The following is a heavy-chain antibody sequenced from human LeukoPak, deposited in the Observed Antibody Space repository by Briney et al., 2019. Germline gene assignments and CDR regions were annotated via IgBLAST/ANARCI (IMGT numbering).Heavy chain of an antibody. D-gene: IGHD3-22*01. CDR2: ISAYNGDT. Sequence: GASVKVSCKASGYTFTNYYMHWIRQAPGQGLEWMGWISAYNGDTNYAQKLQGRVTMTTDTSTSTAYMELRSLRSDDTAVYYCARVSGYYDLDYWGQGTLVTVSS. V-gene: IGHV1-18*04. CDR3: ARVSGYYDLDY. J-gene: IGHJ4*02. CDR1: GYTFTNYY.